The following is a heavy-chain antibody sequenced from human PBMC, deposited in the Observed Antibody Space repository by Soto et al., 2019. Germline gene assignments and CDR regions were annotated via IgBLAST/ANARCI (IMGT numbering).Heavy chain of an antibody. CDR1: GFTFSSYS. Sequence: GGSLRLSCAASGFTFSSYSMNWVRQAPGKGLEWVSYISSSSSSIYYADSVKGRFTISRDNAKNTLYLQMNSLRAEDTAVYYCARAISWPFYYYGMDVWGQGTTVTVSS. D-gene: IGHD3-3*02. CDR3: ARAISWPFYYYGMDV. J-gene: IGHJ6*02. V-gene: IGHV3-48*01. CDR2: ISSSSSSI.